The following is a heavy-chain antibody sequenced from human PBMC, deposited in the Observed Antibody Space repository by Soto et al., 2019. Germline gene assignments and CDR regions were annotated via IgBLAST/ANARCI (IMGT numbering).Heavy chain of an antibody. J-gene: IGHJ4*02. D-gene: IGHD3-3*01. Sequence: VGSLRLSCAASGFTFSSYAMSWVRQAPGKGLEWVSAISGSGGSTYYADSVKGRFTISRDNSKNALYLQMNSLRAEDTAVYYCAKSHEFGVVILYYFDYWGQGTLVTVS. CDR1: GFTFSSYA. V-gene: IGHV3-23*01. CDR2: ISGSGGST. CDR3: AKSHEFGVVILYYFDY.